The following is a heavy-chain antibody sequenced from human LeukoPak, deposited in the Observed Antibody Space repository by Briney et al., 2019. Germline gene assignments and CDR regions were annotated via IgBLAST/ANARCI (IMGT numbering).Heavy chain of an antibody. CDR1: GFTFSTYW. V-gene: IGHV3-74*01. Sequence: GGSLRLSCAASGFTFSTYWMHWVRQAPGKGLLWVSRINTDGSITNYADSVKGRFTISRDNAKNTLYLQMNSLRSEDAAVYYCARVPPSVGEATSEYFQDWGQGTLVTVSS. CDR2: INTDGSIT. CDR3: ARVPPSVGEATSEYFQD. D-gene: IGHD1-26*01. J-gene: IGHJ1*01.